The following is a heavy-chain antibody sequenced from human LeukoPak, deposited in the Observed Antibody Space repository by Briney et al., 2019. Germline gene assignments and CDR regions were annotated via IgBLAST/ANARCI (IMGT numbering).Heavy chain of an antibody. V-gene: IGHV3-30-3*01. CDR1: GFTFSSYA. Sequence: GGSLRLSCAASGFTFSSYAMHWVRQAPGKGLEWVAVISYDGGNKYYADSVKGRFTISRDNSKNTLYLQMNSLRAEDTAVYYCARDPRSDIVGAIDYWGQGTLVTVSS. J-gene: IGHJ4*02. CDR2: ISYDGGNK. D-gene: IGHD1-26*01. CDR3: ARDPRSDIVGAIDY.